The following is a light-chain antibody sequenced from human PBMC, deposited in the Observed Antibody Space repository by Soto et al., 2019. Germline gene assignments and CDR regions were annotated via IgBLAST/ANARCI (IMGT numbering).Light chain of an antibody. CDR3: SSYTSSSTSYA. CDR2: DVS. V-gene: IGLV2-14*01. J-gene: IGLJ1*01. Sequence: QSALTQPASVSGSPGQSITISCTGTSSDVGGYNYVSWYQQHPGKAPKLMIYDVSNRSSGVSNRFSGSKSGNTASLTISGLQAEDEADYYCSSYTSSSTSYAFGTGTKVTVL. CDR1: SSDVGGYNY.